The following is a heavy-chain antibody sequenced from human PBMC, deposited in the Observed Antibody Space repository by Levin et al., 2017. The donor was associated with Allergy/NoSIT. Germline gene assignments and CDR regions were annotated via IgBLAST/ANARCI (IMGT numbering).Heavy chain of an antibody. Sequence: PGGSLRLSCVGSGITLSHYAMNWVRQVPGKGLEWVSAITWSGAYTFYADSVKGRFTISRDDSKNPLFMEMNSLRAEDTAIYYCAKRESEGYPTDSWSQGALVTVAS. J-gene: IGHJ4*02. CDR3: AKRESEGYPTDS. CDR1: GITLSHYA. D-gene: IGHD1-26*01. CDR2: ITWSGAYT. V-gene: IGHV3-23*01.